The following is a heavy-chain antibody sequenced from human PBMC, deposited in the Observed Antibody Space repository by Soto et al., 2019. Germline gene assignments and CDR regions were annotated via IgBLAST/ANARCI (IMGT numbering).Heavy chain of an antibody. V-gene: IGHV3-74*01. D-gene: IGHD2-15*01. J-gene: IGHJ5*02. CDR1: GFTFSNYW. CDR2: INSDGSNT. Sequence: GSLRLSCAASGFTFSNYWMHWVRQGSGKGLEWVSYINSDGSNTRYADSVKGRFTISRDNAKNTLFLQAHSLRAEDTAVYYCTRGRYCTDASCYNSRFDPWGQGTLVTVSS. CDR3: TRGRYCTDASCYNSRFDP.